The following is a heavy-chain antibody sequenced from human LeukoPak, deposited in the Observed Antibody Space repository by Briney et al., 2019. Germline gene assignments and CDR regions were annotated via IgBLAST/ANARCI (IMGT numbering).Heavy chain of an antibody. J-gene: IGHJ4*02. CDR2: FYETDKT. CDR1: GFTFSIYA. D-gene: IGHD6-19*01. Sequence: GGSLRLSCAASGFTFSIYAMTWVRQAPGKGLEWVSTFYETDKTDYPDSVKGRFTISRDTSKNMLYLQMNSLRAKDTAIYYCAKRGAGSGGLHFWGQGTLVTVSS. V-gene: IGHV3-23*01. CDR3: AKRGAGSGGLHF.